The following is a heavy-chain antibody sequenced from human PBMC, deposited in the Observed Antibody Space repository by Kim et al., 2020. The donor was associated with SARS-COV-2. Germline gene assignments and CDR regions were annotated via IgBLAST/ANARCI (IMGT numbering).Heavy chain of an antibody. J-gene: IGHJ4*02. CDR3: ARCGGYCSSTSCSPLDY. CDR2: INHSGST. CDR1: GGSFSGYY. D-gene: IGHD2-2*01. Sequence: SETLSLTCAVYGGSFSGYYWSWIRQPPGKGLEWIGEINHSGSTNYNPSLKSRVTISVDTSKTQFSLKLSSVTAADTAVYYCARCGGYCSSTSCSPLDYWGQGTLVTVSS. V-gene: IGHV4-34*01.